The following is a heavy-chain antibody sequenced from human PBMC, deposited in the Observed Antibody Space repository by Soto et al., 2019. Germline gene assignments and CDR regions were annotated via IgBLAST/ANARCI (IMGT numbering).Heavy chain of an antibody. CDR3: ARGGVNQQLVLGGPGY. V-gene: IGHV3-30-3*01. D-gene: IGHD6-13*01. Sequence: QVQLVESGGGVVQPGRSLRLSCAASGFTFSSYAMHWVRQAPGKGLEWVAVISYDGSNKYYADSVKGRFTISRDNSKNTLYPQMNSLRAEDTAVYYCARGGVNQQLVLGGPGYWGQGTLVTVSS. CDR1: GFTFSSYA. CDR2: ISYDGSNK. J-gene: IGHJ4*02.